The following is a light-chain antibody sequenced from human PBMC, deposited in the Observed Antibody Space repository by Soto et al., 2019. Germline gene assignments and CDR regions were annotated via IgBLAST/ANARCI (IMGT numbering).Light chain of an antibody. V-gene: IGKV1-12*01. CDR1: QGISTW. CDR2: GAS. Sequence: DIQMTHSPASVSASVGDRVTLTCRASQGISTWLAWYQQKPGKVPKLLLYGASRLQTGVPSRFSCSGSATDFTRTISSLQTEDFATYYWQQSSSLPHTFGQGTRVEIK. CDR3: QQSSSLPHT. J-gene: IGKJ2*01.